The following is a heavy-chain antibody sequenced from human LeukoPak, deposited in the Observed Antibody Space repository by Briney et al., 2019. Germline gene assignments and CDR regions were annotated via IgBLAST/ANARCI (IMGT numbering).Heavy chain of an antibody. CDR2: ISGSGGST. J-gene: IGHJ4*02. CDR1: GFTFSTYA. CDR3: AKDLLAAAGTI. D-gene: IGHD6-13*01. Sequence: GGSLRLSCAASGFTFSTYAMSWLRQAAGKGLEWVSVISGSGGSTYYADSVKGRFTISRDNSKNSLYLQMNSLRTEDTALYYCAKDLLAAAGTIWGQGTLVTVSS. V-gene: IGHV3-43*02.